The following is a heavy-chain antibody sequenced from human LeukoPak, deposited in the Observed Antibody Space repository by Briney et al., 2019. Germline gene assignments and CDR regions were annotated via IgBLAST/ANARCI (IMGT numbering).Heavy chain of an antibody. J-gene: IGHJ1*01. D-gene: IGHD4-17*01. CDR1: GGSFSGYY. CDR2: INHSGCT. V-gene: IGHV4-34*01. CDR3: ARGEDGDYYFQH. Sequence: SETLSLTCAVYGGSFSGYYWSWIRQPPGKGLEWIGEINHSGCTNYNPSLKSRVTISVDTSKNQFSLKLSSVTAADTAVYYCARGEDGDYYFQHWGQGTLVTVSS.